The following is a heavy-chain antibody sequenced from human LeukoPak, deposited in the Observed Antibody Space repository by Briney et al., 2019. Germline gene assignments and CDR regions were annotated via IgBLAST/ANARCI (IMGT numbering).Heavy chain of an antibody. CDR2: IRSDGTNK. CDR3: ARSAYYDFWNGYYPFDN. J-gene: IGHJ4*02. D-gene: IGHD3-3*01. CDR1: GFIASSYA. Sequence: GGSLRLSCAASGFIASSYAMHWVRQAPGKGLEWVAFIRSDGTNKYYADSVKGRFTISRDNSKNTLYLQMNSLRAEDTAVYYCARSAYYDFWNGYYPFDNWGQGTLVTVSS. V-gene: IGHV3-30*02.